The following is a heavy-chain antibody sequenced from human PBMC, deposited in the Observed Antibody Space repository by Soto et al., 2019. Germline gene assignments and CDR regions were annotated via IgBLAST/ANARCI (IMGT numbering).Heavy chain of an antibody. CDR2: ISSSSSYI. J-gene: IGHJ4*02. CDR1: RITFLGDS. D-gene: IGHD5-12*01. V-gene: IGHV3-21*01. Sequence: VSLRLCVSSCRITFLGDSMNWVRQAPGKGLEWVSSISSSSSYIYYADSVKGRFTISRDNAKNSLYLQMNSLRAEDTAVYYCARDDLVDIVATIVPLFDSSGQGTLVSVSS. CDR3: ARDDLVDIVATIVPLFDS.